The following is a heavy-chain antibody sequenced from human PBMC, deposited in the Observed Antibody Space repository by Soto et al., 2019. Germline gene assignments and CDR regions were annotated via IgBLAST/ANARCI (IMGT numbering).Heavy chain of an antibody. CDR1: GDSVSSNSAG. D-gene: IGHD1-1*01. V-gene: IGHV6-1*01. J-gene: IGHJ6*03. CDR3: ARGSWDDVSGHYYMDV. CDR2: TYYKSKWYY. Sequence: PSQTLSLTCDISGDSVSSNSAGWNCIRQTPSRGLEWLGRTYYKSKWYYTYAASVKSRITVSPDTSKNQFSLQLTPVTPEDTAVYYCARGSWDDVSGHYYMDVWDKGTTVTVSS.